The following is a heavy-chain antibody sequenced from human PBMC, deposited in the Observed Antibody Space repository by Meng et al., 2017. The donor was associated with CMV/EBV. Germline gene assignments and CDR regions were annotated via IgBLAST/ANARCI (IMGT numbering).Heavy chain of an antibody. CDR2: ISGSGGST. V-gene: IGHV3-23*01. CDR3: AKDRAGTPSWFDP. CDR1: GFTFSSDA. D-gene: IGHD1-1*01. Sequence: AAAGFTFSSDAMSWVRQAPGKGLEWVSAISGSGGSTYYADSVKGRFTISRDNSKNTLYLQMNSLRAEDTAVYYCAKDRAGTPSWFDPWGQGTLVTVSS. J-gene: IGHJ5*02.